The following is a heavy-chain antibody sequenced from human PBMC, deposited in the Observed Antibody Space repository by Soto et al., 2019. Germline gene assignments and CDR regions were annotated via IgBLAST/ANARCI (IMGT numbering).Heavy chain of an antibody. CDR3: AREKDILTGYYLLYYYYGMDV. CDR2: ISAYNGNT. CDR1: GYTFTSYG. D-gene: IGHD3-9*01. Sequence: ASVKVSCKASGYTFTSYGISWVRQAPGQGLEWMGWISAYNGNTNYAQKLQGRVTMTTDTSTSTAYMELRSLRSDDTAVYYCAREKDILTGYYLLYYYYGMDVWGQGTTVTVSS. V-gene: IGHV1-18*01. J-gene: IGHJ6*02.